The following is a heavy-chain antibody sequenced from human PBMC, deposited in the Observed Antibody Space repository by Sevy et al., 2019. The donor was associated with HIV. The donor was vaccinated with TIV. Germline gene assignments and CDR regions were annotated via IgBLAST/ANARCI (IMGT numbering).Heavy chain of an antibody. CDR3: AREGPSIAVDQ. D-gene: IGHD6-19*01. V-gene: IGHV3-33*01. CDR1: GFTFSSYG. CDR2: IWYDGTNK. Sequence: GGSLRLSCAASGFTFSSYGLHWVRQAPGKGLEWVAVIWYDGTNKYYADSVKGRFTISRDNSKNTLYLQMDSLRAEDTAVYYWAREGPSIAVDQWGQGTLVTVSS. J-gene: IGHJ4*02.